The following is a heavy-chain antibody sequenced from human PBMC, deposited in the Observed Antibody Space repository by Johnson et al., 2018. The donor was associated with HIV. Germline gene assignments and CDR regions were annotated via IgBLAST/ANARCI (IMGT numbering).Heavy chain of an antibody. CDR2: IRYDGSNK. V-gene: IGHV3-30*02. D-gene: IGHD3-16*01. Sequence: VQLVESGGGVVQPGGSLRLSCAASGFTFSSYGMHWVRQAPGKGLEWVAFIRYDGSNKYYADSVKGRFTISRDNYKNTLYLQMNSLRAEDTAVYYCARDIMADTALDPGFAFDIWGQGTMVTVSS. J-gene: IGHJ3*02. CDR1: GFTFSSYG. CDR3: ARDIMADTALDPGFAFDI.